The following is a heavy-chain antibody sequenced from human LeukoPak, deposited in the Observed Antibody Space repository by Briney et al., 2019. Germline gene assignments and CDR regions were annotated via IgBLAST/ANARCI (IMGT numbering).Heavy chain of an antibody. J-gene: IGHJ4*02. V-gene: IGHV5-51*01. CDR3: ARHRPYSSSRPYYFDY. Sequence: GESLKISCQGSGYNFATYWIGWVRQKPGEGLEWMGIIYGADSDTKYSPSFQGRVTISADKSINTAYLQWSSLKASDTAMYYCARHRPYSSSRPYYFDYWGQGTLVTVSS. CDR2: IYGADSDT. CDR1: GYNFATYW. D-gene: IGHD6-13*01.